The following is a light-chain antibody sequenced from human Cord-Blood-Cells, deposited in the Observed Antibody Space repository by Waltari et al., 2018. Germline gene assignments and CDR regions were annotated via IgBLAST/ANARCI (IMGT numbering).Light chain of an antibody. V-gene: IGLV3-1*01. CDR2: QDS. J-gene: IGLJ2*01. CDR1: KLGDKY. Sequence: SYELTQPPSVSVSPGQTASITCSGDKLGDKYACWYQQKPGQSPVLGIYQDSKRPSGFPERFSGSNSGNTATLTISGTQAMDEADYDGQAWDSSTVVFGGGTKLTVL. CDR3: QAWDSSTVV.